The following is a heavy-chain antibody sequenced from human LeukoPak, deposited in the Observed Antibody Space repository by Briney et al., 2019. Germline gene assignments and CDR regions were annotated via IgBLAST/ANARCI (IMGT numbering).Heavy chain of an antibody. V-gene: IGHV4-38-2*02. CDR1: GYSMSSGYY. D-gene: IGHD3-16*01. CDR2: IYHSGST. Sequence: SETLSLTCSVSGYSMSSGYYWGWIRQPPGKGLEWIGSIYHSGSTNYNPSLKSRVTISVDTSKNQFSLKLSSVTAADTAVYYCARGAITFGGVLFDYWGQGTLVTVSS. J-gene: IGHJ4*02. CDR3: ARGAITFGGVLFDY.